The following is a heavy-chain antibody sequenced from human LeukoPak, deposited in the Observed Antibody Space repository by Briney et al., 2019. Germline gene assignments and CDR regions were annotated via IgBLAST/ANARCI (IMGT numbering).Heavy chain of an antibody. Sequence: PGGSLRLSCAASGFTFNNSVMSWVRQAPGKGLEWVSGISDTGGTTFSADSVRGRFTISRDNSKSTVSLQMNSLRAEDTAVYYCAKAYHDSGCLIDYWGQGTLVTVSS. J-gene: IGHJ4*02. CDR2: ISDTGGTT. V-gene: IGHV3-23*01. CDR3: AKAYHDSGCLIDY. CDR1: GFTFNNSV. D-gene: IGHD6-19*01.